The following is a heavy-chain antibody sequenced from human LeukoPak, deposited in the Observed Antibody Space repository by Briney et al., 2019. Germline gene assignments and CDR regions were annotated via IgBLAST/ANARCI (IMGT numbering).Heavy chain of an antibody. J-gene: IGHJ3*02. D-gene: IGHD4-17*01. V-gene: IGHV1-46*01. Sequence: GASVKVSCKASGYTFTSYYMHWVRQAPGQGLEWMGIINPSGGSTSYAQKFQGRVTMTRDMSTSTVYMELSSLRSEDTAVYYCARRGGDDYGDYVSSEGDAFDIWGQGTMVTVSS. CDR3: ARRGGDDYGDYVSSEGDAFDI. CDR2: INPSGGST. CDR1: GYTFTSYY.